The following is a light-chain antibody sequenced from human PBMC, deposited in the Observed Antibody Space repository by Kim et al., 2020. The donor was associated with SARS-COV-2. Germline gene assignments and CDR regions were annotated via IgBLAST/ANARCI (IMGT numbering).Light chain of an antibody. CDR1: ELGDKN. Sequence: SYELTQSPSVSVSPGQTAIITCSGNELGDKNVCWYQQKAGQSPVLVIYEDRKRPSGIPERVSGSNSGNTATLTISGTQAMDEADYYCQAWDSRTVVFGGG. CDR3: QAWDSRTVV. CDR2: EDR. J-gene: IGLJ2*01. V-gene: IGLV3-1*01.